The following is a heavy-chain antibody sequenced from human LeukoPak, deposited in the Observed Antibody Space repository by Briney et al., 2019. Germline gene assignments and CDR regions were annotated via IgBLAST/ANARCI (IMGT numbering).Heavy chain of an antibody. D-gene: IGHD2-21*02. V-gene: IGHV1-69*13. CDR1: GGTFSNYA. CDR3: AANGYCGTDCYYYFDY. Sequence: ASVKVSCKASGGTFSNYAFSWARQAPGQGLEWMGGIIPIFCTTNYAQKFQGRVTITADESTTTAYMELSSLRSEDTAVYYCAANGYCGTDCYYYFDYWGQGTLVTASS. J-gene: IGHJ4*02. CDR2: IIPIFCTT.